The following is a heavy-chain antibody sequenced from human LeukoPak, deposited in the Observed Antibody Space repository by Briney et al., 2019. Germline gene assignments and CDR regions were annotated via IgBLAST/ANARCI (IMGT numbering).Heavy chain of an antibody. CDR2: IYHNGNT. D-gene: IGHD3-22*01. J-gene: IGHJ4*02. V-gene: IGHV4-59*01. Sequence: RPSETLSLTCTVSGDSLYYWGWIRQPPGKGLEWIGFIYHNGNTYYNPSLKSRLTISVDLSSNQLSLRLSSVTAADTAVYYCARNPAMITPSLDYWGQGTLVTVSS. CDR1: GDSLYY. CDR3: ARNPAMITPSLDY.